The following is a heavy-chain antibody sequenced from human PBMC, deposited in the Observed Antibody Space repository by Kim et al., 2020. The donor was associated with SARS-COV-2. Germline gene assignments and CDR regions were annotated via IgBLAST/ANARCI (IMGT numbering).Heavy chain of an antibody. V-gene: IGHV4-59*08. D-gene: IGHD4-4*01. Sequence: SETLSLTCTVSGGSISSYYWSWIRQPPGKGLEWIGYIYYSGSTNYNPSLKSRVTISVDTSKNQFSLKLSSVTASDTAVYYCAGARGNDYSKRYDYYYYGMDVWGQGTTVTVSS. CDR1: GGSISSYY. CDR3: AGARGNDYSKRYDYYYYGMDV. J-gene: IGHJ6*02. CDR2: IYYSGST.